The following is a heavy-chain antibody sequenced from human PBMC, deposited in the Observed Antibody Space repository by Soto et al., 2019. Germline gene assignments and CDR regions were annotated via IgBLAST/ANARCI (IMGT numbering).Heavy chain of an antibody. V-gene: IGHV1-3*01. J-gene: IGHJ6*02. CDR2: INAANGNT. CDR3: AREGLVLVPTTVKSDYYYYAMDV. D-gene: IGHD2-2*01. Sequence: EASVKVSCKASGYTFSTYATHWLRQAPGQRLEWMGWINAANGNTNYAQKFEGRVTITADESTSTAYMELSSLRSDDTAVYYCAREGLVLVPTTVKSDYYYYAMDVWGQGTTVTVSS. CDR1: GYTFSTYA.